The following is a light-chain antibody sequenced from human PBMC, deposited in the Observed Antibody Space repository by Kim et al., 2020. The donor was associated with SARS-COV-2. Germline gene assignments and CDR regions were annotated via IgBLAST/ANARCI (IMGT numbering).Light chain of an antibody. CDR1: QNIGNL. Sequence: SVGERVTITCRASQNIGNLLAWYQHEPGKAPKLLIYDASSLASGVPSRFSGTGSGSEFTLTIRSLQPDDIATYYCQQYDSSSPWTFGQGTKVEIK. CDR2: DAS. CDR3: QQYDSSSPWT. J-gene: IGKJ1*01. V-gene: IGKV1-5*01.